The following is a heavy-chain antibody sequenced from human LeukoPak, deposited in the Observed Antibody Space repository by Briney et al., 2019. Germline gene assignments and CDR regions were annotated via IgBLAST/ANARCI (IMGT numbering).Heavy chain of an antibody. CDR3: ARDMGSSWSSFDY. V-gene: IGHV1-2*02. D-gene: IGHD6-13*01. CDR2: INPNSGGT. J-gene: IGHJ4*02. CDR1: GYTFTGYY. Sequence: ASVKVSCKASGYTFTGYYMHWVRQAPGQGLEWMGWINPNSGGTNYAQKLQGRVTMTTDTSTSTAYMELRSLRSDDTAVYYCARDMGSSWSSFDYWGQGTLVTVSS.